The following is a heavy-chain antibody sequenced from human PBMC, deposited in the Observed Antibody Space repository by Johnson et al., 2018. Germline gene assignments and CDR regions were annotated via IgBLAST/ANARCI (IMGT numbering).Heavy chain of an antibody. CDR1: GFSVSEGR. J-gene: IGHJ6*03. CDR3: VTGYPNYMDV. V-gene: IGHV3-15*07. Sequence: VQLVESGGGLVKPGGSLRLSCEASGFSVSEGRMNWVRQAPGRGPEWVGRIYSKNNGGAVEYAAPVTGRFTISKDASQNTVDLQMNSLKTEETAVYYCVTGYPNYMDVWGKGTTVTVSS. CDR2: IYSKNNGGAV. D-gene: IGHD5-12*01.